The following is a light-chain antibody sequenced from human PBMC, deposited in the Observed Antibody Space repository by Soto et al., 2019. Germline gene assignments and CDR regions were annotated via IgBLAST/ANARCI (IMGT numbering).Light chain of an antibody. V-gene: IGKV1-5*01. Sequence: DIQMTQSPSTLSASVGDRVTITCRASQSISSLLPWYQQKPGKAPKLLIYDAYSLESGVPSRFSGSGSGTEFTLTISSLQPDDFAPYYCQQYNSYSTFGQGTKVDIK. CDR1: QSISSL. CDR3: QQYNSYST. CDR2: DAY. J-gene: IGKJ1*01.